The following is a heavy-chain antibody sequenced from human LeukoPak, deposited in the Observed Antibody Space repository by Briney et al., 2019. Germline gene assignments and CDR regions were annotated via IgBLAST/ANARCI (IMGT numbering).Heavy chain of an antibody. Sequence: GGSLRLSCAASGFIFSDYPMHWVRQAPGKGLEWVAVISFDGSKKYYADSVKGRFTISRDNSKNTLYLQMNSLRAEDTAVYYCAKCTPEPYFDYWGQGTLVTVSS. CDR2: ISFDGSKK. CDR1: GFIFSDYP. CDR3: AKCTPEPYFDY. V-gene: IGHV3-30-3*02. J-gene: IGHJ4*02. D-gene: IGHD1-14*01.